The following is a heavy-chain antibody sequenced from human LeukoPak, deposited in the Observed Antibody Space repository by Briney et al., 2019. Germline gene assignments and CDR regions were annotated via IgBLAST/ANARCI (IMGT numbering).Heavy chain of an antibody. V-gene: IGHV4-59*01. J-gene: IGHJ4*02. D-gene: IGHD3-9*01. CDR1: GGSISSYY. CDR3: ARDLTTVVSRRYYDILTGSSPGY. CDR2: IYYSGTT. Sequence: PSETLSLTCTVSGGSISSYYWNWIRQPPGKGLEWIGYIYYSGTTNYNPSLKSRVSMSVDTSKNQFSLKLSSVTAADTAVYYCARDLTTVVSRRYYDILTGSSPGYWGQGTLVTVSS.